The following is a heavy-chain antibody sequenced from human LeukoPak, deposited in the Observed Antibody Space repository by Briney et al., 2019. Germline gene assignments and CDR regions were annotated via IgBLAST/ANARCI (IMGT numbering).Heavy chain of an antibody. CDR1: GGSLSSSSYY. Sequence: PSETLSLTCTVSGGSLSSSSYYWGWLRQPPGTGLEWIGSIYYSGSTYYNPSLKSRVTISVDTSKNQFSLKLSSVTAADTAVYYCAGWGGGAAAGNFDYWGQGTLVTVSS. D-gene: IGHD6-13*01. CDR2: IYYSGST. J-gene: IGHJ4*02. CDR3: AGWGGGAAAGNFDY. V-gene: IGHV4-39*01.